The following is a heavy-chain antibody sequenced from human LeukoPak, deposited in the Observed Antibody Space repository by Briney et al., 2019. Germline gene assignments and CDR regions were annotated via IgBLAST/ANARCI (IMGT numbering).Heavy chain of an antibody. CDR1: GFTFSNYW. CDR2: IKQDGSDK. D-gene: IGHD6-19*01. Sequence: GGSLRLSCAATGFTFSNYWMNWVRQAPGKGLEWGANIKQDGSDKDYVDSVEGRFTISRDNAKSSLYLQMTSLRGEDTAVYYCVRGSGWLTEKWGQGTLVTVSS. V-gene: IGHV3-7*01. J-gene: IGHJ4*02. CDR3: VRGSGWLTEK.